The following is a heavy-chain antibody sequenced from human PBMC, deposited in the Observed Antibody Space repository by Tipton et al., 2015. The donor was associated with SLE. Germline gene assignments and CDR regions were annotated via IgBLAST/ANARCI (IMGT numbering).Heavy chain of an antibody. V-gene: IGHV3-30*02. CDR1: GFTFRTYG. CDR3: ASILGNTNPSDF. D-gene: IGHD2-8*01. Sequence: QLVQSGGGVVQPGGSLRPSCAASGFTFRTYGMHWVRQAPGKGLEWVSFIRFDGNVKQYADSVRGRFTISRDNSKNTLSLQMDSLRPEDTSIYYCASILGNTNPSDFWGQGTLVTVSS. J-gene: IGHJ4*02. CDR2: IRFDGNVK.